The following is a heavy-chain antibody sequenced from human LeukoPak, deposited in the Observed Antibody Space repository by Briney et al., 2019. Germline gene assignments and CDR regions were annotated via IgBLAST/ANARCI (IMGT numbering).Heavy chain of an antibody. V-gene: IGHV3-48*03. D-gene: IGHD4-17*01. CDR2: ISISGDNI. CDR3: ARDGTTVTTIYFYAMDV. CDR1: GFTFSSYH. Sequence: GGSLRLSCAASGFTFSSYHMNWVRQAPGKGLEWVSYISISGDNIYYADSVKGRFTISRDNAKSSLYLQMNSLRAEDTAVYHCARDGTTVTTIYFYAMDVWGQGTTVTVSS. J-gene: IGHJ6*02.